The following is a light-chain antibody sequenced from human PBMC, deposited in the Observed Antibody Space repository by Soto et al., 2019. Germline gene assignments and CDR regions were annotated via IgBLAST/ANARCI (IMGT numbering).Light chain of an antibody. J-gene: IGKJ4*01. Sequence: EIVLTQSPGTLSLSPGGRATLSCRASQSVISTDLAWYQQKPGQAPRLLVYAASSRASGIPDRFSGSGSGTDFTLTISRLEPEDFAVYYCQQYGTSPPDFGGGTKVDIK. CDR2: AAS. CDR3: QQYGTSPPD. V-gene: IGKV3-20*01. CDR1: QSVISTD.